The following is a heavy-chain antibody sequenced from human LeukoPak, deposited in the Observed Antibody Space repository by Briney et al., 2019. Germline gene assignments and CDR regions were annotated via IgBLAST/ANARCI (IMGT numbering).Heavy chain of an antibody. CDR3: ARDVDANY. J-gene: IGHJ4*02. Sequence: GGSLRLSCAASGFTFSSYGMHWVRQAPGKGLEWVANIKEDGGEKHYVDSVKGRFTISRDNAMNSLFLQMNSLRAEDTALYYCARDVDANYWGQGALVTVSS. D-gene: IGHD5-12*01. V-gene: IGHV3-7*01. CDR1: GFTFSSYG. CDR2: IKEDGGEK.